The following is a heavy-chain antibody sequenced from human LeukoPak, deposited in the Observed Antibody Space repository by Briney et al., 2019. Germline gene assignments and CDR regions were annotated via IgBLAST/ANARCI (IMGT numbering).Heavy chain of an antibody. J-gene: IGHJ4*02. Sequence: SQTLSLTCTVSGGSISSGGYYWSWIRQHPGKGLEWIGFIYYSGSTYYNPSLKSRVTFSVDTSKNQFSLKLSSVNAADAAVYYCARAVYDYIWGSYRFDYWGQGTLVTVSS. CDR3: ARAVYDYIWGSYRFDY. D-gene: IGHD3-16*02. V-gene: IGHV4-31*03. CDR2: IYYSGST. CDR1: GGSISSGGYY.